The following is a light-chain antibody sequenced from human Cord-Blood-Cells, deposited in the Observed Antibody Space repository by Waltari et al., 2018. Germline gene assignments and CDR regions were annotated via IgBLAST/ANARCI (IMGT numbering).Light chain of an antibody. Sequence: ELVLTHSPATLSLSPGVSATLSCRASQSVSSYLAWYQQKPGQAPMLLIYDASNRATGIPARFSGSGSGTDFTLTISSLEPEDFAVYYCQQRSNWLTFGGGTKVEIK. V-gene: IGKV3-11*01. CDR2: DAS. J-gene: IGKJ4*01. CDR1: QSVSSY. CDR3: QQRSNWLT.